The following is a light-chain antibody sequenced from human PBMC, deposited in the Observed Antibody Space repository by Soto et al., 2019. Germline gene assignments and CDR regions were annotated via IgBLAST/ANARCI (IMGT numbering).Light chain of an antibody. CDR3: QQRHSYPIT. Sequence: ERVMTQSPATLSVSPGERSTLSCRASQSVATNLAWYQQRPGQAPRLLIYGASKRAVGLPARFSGSGSGTEFTLTISSLQPEDFATYYCQQRHSYPITFGQGTRLEIK. V-gene: IGKV3-15*01. CDR1: QSVATN. J-gene: IGKJ5*01. CDR2: GAS.